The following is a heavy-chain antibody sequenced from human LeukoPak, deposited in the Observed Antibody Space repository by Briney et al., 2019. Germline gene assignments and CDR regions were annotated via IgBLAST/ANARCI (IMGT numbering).Heavy chain of an antibody. Sequence: NTSETLSLTCTVSGGSISSSSYYWGWIRQPPGKGLEWIGSIYYSGSTYYNPSLKSRVTISVDTSKNQFSLKLSSVTAADTAVYYCARTSKQQLVQYFDYWGQGTLVTVSS. V-gene: IGHV4-39*01. CDR1: GGSISSSSYY. CDR2: IYYSGST. CDR3: ARTSKQQLVQYFDY. J-gene: IGHJ4*02. D-gene: IGHD6-13*01.